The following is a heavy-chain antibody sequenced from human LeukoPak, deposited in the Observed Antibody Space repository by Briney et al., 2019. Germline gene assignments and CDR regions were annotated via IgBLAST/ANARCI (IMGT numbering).Heavy chain of an antibody. V-gene: IGHV3-7*05. CDR2: IKQDGGEK. J-gene: IGHJ4*02. CDR3: ARDYYSIPAQLGY. CDR1: GFTFSSYW. D-gene: IGHD4-11*01. Sequence: GGSLRLSCAASGFTFSSYWMSWVRQAPGKGLEWVANIKQDGGEKNYVDSVKGRFTISRDNAKNSLYLQMNSLRAEDTAVYYCARDYYSIPAQLGYWGQGTLVTVSS.